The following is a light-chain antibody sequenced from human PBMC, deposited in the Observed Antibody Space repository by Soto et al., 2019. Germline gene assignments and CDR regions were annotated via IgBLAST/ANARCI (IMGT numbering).Light chain of an antibody. CDR1: SSDVGGYNY. CDR2: EVS. J-gene: IGLJ2*01. CDR3: SSDAGSTL. V-gene: IGLV2-8*01. Sequence: QSVLTQPPSASGSPGQSVTISCTGTSSDVGGYNYVSWYQQHPGKAPKLMIYEVSKRPSGVPDRFSGSKSGNTASLTVSGLQAEDEADYCCSSDAGSTLFGGGTKLTVL.